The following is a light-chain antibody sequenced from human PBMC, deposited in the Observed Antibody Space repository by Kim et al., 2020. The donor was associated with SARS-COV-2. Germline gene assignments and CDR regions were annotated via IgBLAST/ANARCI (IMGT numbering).Light chain of an antibody. J-gene: IGLJ2*01. V-gene: IGLV2-14*01. CDR1: SSDVGGYNH. Sequence: QSALTQPASVSGSPGQSITISCTGTSSDVGGYNHVSWYQRHPGKAPKLMIYEVTNRPSGVSNRFSGSKSGNTASLTISGLQAEDEADYYGSSYTSSSTVVFGGGTKVTVL. CDR2: EVT. CDR3: SSYTSSSTVV.